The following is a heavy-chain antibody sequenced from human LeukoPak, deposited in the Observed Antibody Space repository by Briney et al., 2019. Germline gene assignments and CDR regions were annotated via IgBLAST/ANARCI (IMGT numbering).Heavy chain of an antibody. V-gene: IGHV3-48*03. CDR1: GFAFSNYE. CDR2: ISSSGLTM. J-gene: IGHJ4*02. CDR3: ARRTTGDDY. D-gene: IGHD4-17*01. Sequence: GGSLRLSCAASGFAFSNYEMNWVRQAPGRGLEWVSYISSSGLTMYYADSVKGRFTISRDNAKNSLYLQMNSLRAEDTAVYYCARRTTGDDYWGQGTLVTVSS.